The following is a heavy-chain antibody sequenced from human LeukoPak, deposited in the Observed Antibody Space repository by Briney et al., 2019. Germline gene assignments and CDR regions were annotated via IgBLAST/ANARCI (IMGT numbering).Heavy chain of an antibody. CDR1: GFTFSSYG. J-gene: IGHJ4*02. V-gene: IGHV3-30*02. CDR3: AKVDVVVVAAWAPDY. D-gene: IGHD2-15*01. Sequence: GGSLRLSCAASGFTFSSYGMHWVRQAPDKGLEWVAFIRYDGSNKYYADSEKGRFTISRDNSKNTLYLQMNSLRAEDTAVYYCAKVDVVVVAAWAPDYWGQGTLVTVSS. CDR2: IRYDGSNK.